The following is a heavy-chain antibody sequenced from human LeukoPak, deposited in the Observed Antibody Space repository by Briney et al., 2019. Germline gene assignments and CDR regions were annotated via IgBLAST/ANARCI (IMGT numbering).Heavy chain of an antibody. J-gene: IGHJ4*02. D-gene: IGHD6-13*01. Sequence: PGRSLRLSCAASGFTFSSYGVHWVRQAPGKGLEWVAVIWYDGSNKYYADSVKGRFTISRDNPKNTLYLQMNSLRAEDTAVYYCARDHRGIAAAGTATDYWGQGTLVTVSS. V-gene: IGHV3-33*01. CDR3: ARDHRGIAAAGTATDY. CDR2: IWYDGSNK. CDR1: GFTFSSYG.